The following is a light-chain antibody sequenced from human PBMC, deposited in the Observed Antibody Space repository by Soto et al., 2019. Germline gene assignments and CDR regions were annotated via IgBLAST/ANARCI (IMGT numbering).Light chain of an antibody. CDR3: QQYGTSPYT. CDR2: GAS. CDR1: QSVRNSY. V-gene: IGKV3-20*01. J-gene: IGKJ2*01. Sequence: EIVLTQSPGTLSLSPRERATLSCRASQSVRNSYLAWYQQKPGQAPRLLIYGASGRATGTPDRFSGSGSGTDFTLTISRLEPEDFAVYYCQQYGTSPYTFGQGTKLEI.